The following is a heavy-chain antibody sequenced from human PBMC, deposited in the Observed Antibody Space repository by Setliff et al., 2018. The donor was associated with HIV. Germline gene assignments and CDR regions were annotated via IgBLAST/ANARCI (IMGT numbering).Heavy chain of an antibody. D-gene: IGHD6-13*01. CDR3: ARGVKGIATTGKYYFDY. CDR2: INPDSRGT. V-gene: IGHV1-2*06. J-gene: IGHJ4*02. Sequence: ASVKVSCKTSGYAFTDYSIHWARQAPGQGLEWVGRINPDSRGTNYAQTFQGRVTMTRDTSVSTAYMELSRLKSDDTAVFYCARGVKGIATTGKYYFDYWGQGILVTVSS. CDR1: GYAFTDYS.